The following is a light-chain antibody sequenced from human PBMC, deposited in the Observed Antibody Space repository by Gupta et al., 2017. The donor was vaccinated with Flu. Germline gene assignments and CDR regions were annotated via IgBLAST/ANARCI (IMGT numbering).Light chain of an antibody. Sequence: SYVLTQPPSVSVAPGQVARLTCGGHNIGSKSVHWYQQKPGQAPVPVLYDDGDRPSGIPERFYGSNSGNTATLTISRVEAGDEADYYCSVWDSGSTLYVFGTGTKVTVL. CDR2: DDG. CDR3: SVWDSGSTLYV. CDR1: NIGSKS. J-gene: IGLJ1*01. V-gene: IGLV3-21*02.